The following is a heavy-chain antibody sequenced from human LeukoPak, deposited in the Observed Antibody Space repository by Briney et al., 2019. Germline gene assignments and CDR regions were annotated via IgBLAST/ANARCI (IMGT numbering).Heavy chain of an antibody. CDR2: IYYSGST. J-gene: IGHJ6*03. CDR3: ARVSTIFYYMDV. D-gene: IGHD5/OR15-5a*01. Sequence: SETLSLTCTVSGGSISSSIYYWGWIRQPPGKGLEWIGSIYYSGSTYYNPSLNSRVTISVDTSKNQFSLKLSSVTAADTAVYYCARVSTIFYYMDVWGKGTTVTVSS. V-gene: IGHV4-39*07. CDR1: GGSISSSIYY.